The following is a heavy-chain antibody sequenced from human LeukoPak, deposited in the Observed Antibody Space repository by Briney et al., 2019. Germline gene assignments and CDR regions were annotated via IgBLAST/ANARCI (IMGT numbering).Heavy chain of an antibody. D-gene: IGHD2-2*01. Sequence: GGSLRLSCAASGFAFSTYWMHWVRRAPGKGLVWVSHINTDGSSTTYADSVKGRFTISRDNAKNTLYLQMNNLRTEDTAVYYCARDKYYAPEYWGQGTLVTVSS. CDR2: INTDGSST. V-gene: IGHV3-74*03. J-gene: IGHJ4*02. CDR1: GFAFSTYW. CDR3: ARDKYYAPEY.